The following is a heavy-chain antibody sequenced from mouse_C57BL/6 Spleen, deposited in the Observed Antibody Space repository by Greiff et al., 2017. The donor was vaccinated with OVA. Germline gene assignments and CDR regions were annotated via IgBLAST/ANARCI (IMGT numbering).Heavy chain of an antibody. J-gene: IGHJ1*03. CDR2: INPYNGGT. D-gene: IGHD2-13*01. V-gene: IGHV1-19*01. CDR3: AREGYLTRYFDV. CDR1: GYTFTDYY. Sequence: EVQLQESGPVLVKPGASVKMSCKASGYTFTDYYMNWVKQSHGKSLEWIGVINPYNGGTSYNQKFKGKATLTVDKSSSTAYMELNSLTSEDSAVYYCAREGYLTRYFDVWGTGTTVTVSS.